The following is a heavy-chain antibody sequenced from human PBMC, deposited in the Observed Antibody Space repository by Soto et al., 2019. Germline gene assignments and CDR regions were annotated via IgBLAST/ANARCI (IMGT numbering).Heavy chain of an antibody. CDR3: AKGRSYYYYYGVDV. V-gene: IGHV3-23*01. CDR2: IIDSGGST. Sequence: GGSLRLSCAASGFTFSNAWMNWVRQAPGKGLEWVSDIIDSGGSTYYADYVKGRFTISRDNSKSTLYLQMNSLRAEDTALYYCAKGRSYYYYYGVDVWGQGTTVTVSS. J-gene: IGHJ6*02. CDR1: GFTFSNAW.